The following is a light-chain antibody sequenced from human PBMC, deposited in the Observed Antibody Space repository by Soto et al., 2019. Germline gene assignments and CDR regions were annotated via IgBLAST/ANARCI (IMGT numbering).Light chain of an antibody. CDR2: DVT. CDR1: SSDVGGYNY. CDR3: CSFTGSYTLYV. Sequence: QSALTQPRSVSGSPGQSVTISCTGTSSDVGGYNYVSWYQQHPGKAPKLVIYDVTKRPSGVPDHFSGSKSGNTASLTISGLQAEDEADYYCCSFTGSYTLYVFGTGTKVT. V-gene: IGLV2-11*01. J-gene: IGLJ1*01.